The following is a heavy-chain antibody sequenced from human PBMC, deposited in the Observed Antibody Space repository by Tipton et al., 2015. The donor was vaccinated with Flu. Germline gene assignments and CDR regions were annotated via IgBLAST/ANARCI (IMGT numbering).Heavy chain of an antibody. CDR1: GFTFSSYS. J-gene: IGHJ3*02. CDR3: ARYLPRKAFDI. CDR2: ISSSSSYI. Sequence: SLRLSCAASGFTFSSYSMNWVRQAPGKGLEWVSSISSSSSYIYYADSVKGRFTISRDNAKNSLYLQMNSLRAEDTAVYYCARYLPRKAFDIWGQGTMVTVSS. V-gene: IGHV3-21*01. D-gene: IGHD1-14*01.